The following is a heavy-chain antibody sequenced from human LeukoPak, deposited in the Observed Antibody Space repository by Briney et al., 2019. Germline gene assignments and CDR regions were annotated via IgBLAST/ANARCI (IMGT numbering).Heavy chain of an antibody. CDR2: IIPILGIA. CDR3: ARQQLWYSGYYFDY. CDR1: GGTFSSYA. D-gene: IGHD5-18*01. J-gene: IGHJ4*02. Sequence: ASVKVSCKASGGTFSSYAISWVRQAPGQGLEWVGRIIPILGIANYAQKFQGRVTITADKSTSTAYMELSSLRSEDTAVYYCARQQLWYSGYYFDYWGQGTLVTVSS. V-gene: IGHV1-69*04.